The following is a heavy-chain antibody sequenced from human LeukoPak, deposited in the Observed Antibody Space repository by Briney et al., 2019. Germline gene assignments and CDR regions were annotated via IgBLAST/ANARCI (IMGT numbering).Heavy chain of an antibody. J-gene: IGHJ5*02. D-gene: IGHD1-1*01. Sequence: SETLSLTCTVSGGSIRSHSWHWIRQSPGKGLEWIGSINYFGTTTYKPSLKSRVTLSVDTSKNQFSLKLTSVTAADTAVYYCARDIGGDTDGRASYWFAPWSQGTLVTVSS. V-gene: IGHV4-59*11. CDR2: INYFGTT. CDR1: GGSIRSHS. CDR3: ARDIGGDTDGRASYWFAP.